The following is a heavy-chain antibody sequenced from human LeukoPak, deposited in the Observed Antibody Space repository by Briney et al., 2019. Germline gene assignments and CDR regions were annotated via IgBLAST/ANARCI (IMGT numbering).Heavy chain of an antibody. J-gene: IGHJ5*01. Sequence: GGSLRLSCAASGLTFNNYALTWIRQAPGKGLEWVSSISGRGGNTYYADSVKGRFTISRDASKNTLFLQMNSLRAEDTAVYYCATGYSDSLRSPLDSWGQGTLVTVSS. D-gene: IGHD3-22*01. CDR2: ISGRGGNT. V-gene: IGHV3-23*01. CDR3: ATGYSDSLRSPLDS. CDR1: GLTFNNYA.